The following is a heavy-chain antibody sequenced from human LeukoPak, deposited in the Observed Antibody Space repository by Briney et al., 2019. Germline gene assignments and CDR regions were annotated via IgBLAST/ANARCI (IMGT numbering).Heavy chain of an antibody. CDR1: GYTFTCYY. V-gene: IGHV1-2*02. CDR2: INPNSGGT. D-gene: IGHD3-3*01. Sequence: GASVKVSCKASGYTFTCYYMHWVRQAPGQGLEWMGWINPNSGGTNYAQKLQGRVTMTTDTSTSTAYMELRSLRSDDTAVYYCARGLRRYDFWSGYYTTPFDYWGQGTLVTVSS. J-gene: IGHJ4*02. CDR3: ARGLRRYDFWSGYYTTPFDY.